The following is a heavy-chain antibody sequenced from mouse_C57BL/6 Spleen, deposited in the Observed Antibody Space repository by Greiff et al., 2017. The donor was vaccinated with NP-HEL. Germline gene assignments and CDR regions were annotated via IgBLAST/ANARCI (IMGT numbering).Heavy chain of an antibody. D-gene: IGHD1-1*01. V-gene: IGHV1-82*01. J-gene: IGHJ2*01. CDR1: GYAFSSSW. CDR3: ARWDGSRFLYYFYY. Sequence: QVQLQQSGPELVKPGASVKISCKASGYAFSSSWMNWVKQRPGKGLEWIGRIYPGDGDTNYNGKFQGKATLTADKSSSTAYMQLISLTSEDSAVYFCARWDGSRFLYYFYYWGKGTTLTVSS. CDR2: IYPGDGDT.